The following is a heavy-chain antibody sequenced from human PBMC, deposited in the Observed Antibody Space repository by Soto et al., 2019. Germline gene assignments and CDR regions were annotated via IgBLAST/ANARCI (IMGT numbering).Heavy chain of an antibody. J-gene: IGHJ5*02. CDR1: GVTFSTYT. CDR3: ARSQDSSGYWNNCFDP. Sequence: SVKVSCKASGVTFSTYTMTWVRQAPGQGLEWMGGIIPLFGTANYAQKFQGRVTITADESTSTVYMELSSLRSEDTAVYYCARSQDSSGYWNNCFDPWGQGTLVTVSS. CDR2: IIPLFGTA. V-gene: IGHV1-69*13. D-gene: IGHD3-22*01.